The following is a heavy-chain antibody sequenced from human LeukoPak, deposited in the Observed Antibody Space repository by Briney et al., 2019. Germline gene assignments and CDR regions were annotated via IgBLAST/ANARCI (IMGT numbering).Heavy chain of an antibody. J-gene: IGHJ4*02. CDR1: GYTFTGYY. V-gene: IGHV1-2*02. CDR3: ARDFGDGYNAYYFDY. CDR2: INPNSGGT. D-gene: IGHD5-24*01. Sequence: GASVKDSCKASGYTFTGYYMHWVRQAPGQGLEWMGWINPNSGGTKYAQKFQGRVTMTRDTSISTACMELSRLRSDDTAVYYCARDFGDGYNAYYFDYWGQGTLVTVSS.